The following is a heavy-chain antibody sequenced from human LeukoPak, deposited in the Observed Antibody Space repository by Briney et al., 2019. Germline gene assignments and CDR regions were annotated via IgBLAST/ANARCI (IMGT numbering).Heavy chain of an antibody. CDR3: AKGGIPDDP. D-gene: IGHD2-21*01. CDR2: IWYDGSNK. CDR1: GFTFSSYG. Sequence: GGSLRLSCAASGFTFSSYGMHWVRQAPGKGLEWVAVIWYDGSNKYYADSVQGRFTISRDNSKNTLYLQMNSLRAEDTAVYYCAKGGIPDDPWGQGTLVTVSS. V-gene: IGHV3-33*06. J-gene: IGHJ5*02.